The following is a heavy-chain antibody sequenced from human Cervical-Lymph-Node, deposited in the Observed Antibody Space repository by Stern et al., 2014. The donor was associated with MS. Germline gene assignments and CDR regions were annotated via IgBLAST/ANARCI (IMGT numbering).Heavy chain of an antibody. CDR2: IFYSGST. CDR1: GGSFSRSSYY. CDR3: ARPAEPGLAGTTSPFDH. V-gene: IGHV4-39*01. Sequence: QVQLQESGPGLVKPSETLSLNCTVSGGSFSRSSYYWGWIRQPPGKGLEWIGSIFYSGSTYYNPSLKSRVTIAVDTSKNQFYLDLSSVTAADTAVYYCARPAEPGLAGTTSPFDHWGQGTLVTVSS. D-gene: IGHD1-26*01. J-gene: IGHJ4*02.